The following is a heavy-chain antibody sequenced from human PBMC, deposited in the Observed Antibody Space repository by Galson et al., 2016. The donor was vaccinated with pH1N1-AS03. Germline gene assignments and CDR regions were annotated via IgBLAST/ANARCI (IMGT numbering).Heavy chain of an antibody. J-gene: IGHJ4*02. CDR3: ATDGPRGSLSS. D-gene: IGHD6-6*01. CDR2: VDPDTSKT. CDR1: GYTFTDYN. Sequence: VKVSCKVSGYTFTDYNMHWVQQAPGKGLEWMGLVDPDTSKTKYAEKFQGRVTITADTSRDTAYMDLSGLRYADTAIYYCATDGPRGSLSSWGQGTLVTGSS. V-gene: IGHV1-69-2*01.